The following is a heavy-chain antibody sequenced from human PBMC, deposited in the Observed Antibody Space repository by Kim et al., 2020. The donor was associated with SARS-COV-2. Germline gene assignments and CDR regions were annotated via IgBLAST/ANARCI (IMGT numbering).Heavy chain of an antibody. V-gene: IGHV3-7*03. CDR1: GFTFSSYW. D-gene: IGHD3-10*01. CDR3: ARDGFGELSAYYYYGMDV. CDR2: IKQDGSEK. J-gene: IGHJ6*02. Sequence: GGSLRLSCAASGFTFSSYWMSWVRQAPGKGLEWVANIKQDGSEKYYVDSVKGRFTISRDNAKNSLYLQMNSLRAEDTAVYYCARDGFGELSAYYYYGMDVWGQGTTVTVSS.